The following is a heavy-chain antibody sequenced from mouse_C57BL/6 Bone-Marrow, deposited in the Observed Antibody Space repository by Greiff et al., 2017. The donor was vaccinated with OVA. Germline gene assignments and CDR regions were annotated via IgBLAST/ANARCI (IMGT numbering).Heavy chain of an antibody. V-gene: IGHV1-82*01. CDR3: ARGYFDV. J-gene: IGHJ1*03. Sequence: QVQLQQSGPELVKPGASVKISCKASGYAFSSSWMNWVKQRPGKGLEWIGRIYPGDGDTNYNGKFKGKATLTADKSSSTAYMQLSSLTSEDSAVYFCARGYFDVWGTGTTVTVSS. CDR2: IYPGDGDT. CDR1: GYAFSSSW.